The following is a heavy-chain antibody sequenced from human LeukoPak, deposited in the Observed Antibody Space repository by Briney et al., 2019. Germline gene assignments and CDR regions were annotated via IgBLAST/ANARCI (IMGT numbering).Heavy chain of an antibody. CDR2: IWFDGGNK. CDR3: ARGGLGSYSSSRYGDY. CDR1: GFTFSSYG. D-gene: IGHD6-13*01. J-gene: IGHJ4*02. V-gene: IGHV3-33*01. Sequence: GRSLSLSCAASGFTFSSYGIHWVRQAPGKGLEWVAVIWFDGGNKYYADSVRGRFTISRDNSKNTLYLQMNSLRAEDTAVYYCARGGLGSYSSSRYGDYWGQGTLVTVSS.